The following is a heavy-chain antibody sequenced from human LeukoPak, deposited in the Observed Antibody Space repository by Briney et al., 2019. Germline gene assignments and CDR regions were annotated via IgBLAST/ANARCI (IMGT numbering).Heavy chain of an antibody. CDR1: GYTFTDYY. CDR2: INPKSDGT. CDR3: ASESNYYGSGSYYNGVWFDP. J-gene: IGHJ5*02. V-gene: IGHV1-2*06. D-gene: IGHD3-10*01. Sequence: ASVKVSCKASGYTFTDYYMHWVRQAPGQGLEWMGRINPKSDGTNYAQKFQGRVTMTRDTSISTAYMELSRLRSDDTAVYYCASESNYYGSGSYYNGVWFDPWGQGILVTVSS.